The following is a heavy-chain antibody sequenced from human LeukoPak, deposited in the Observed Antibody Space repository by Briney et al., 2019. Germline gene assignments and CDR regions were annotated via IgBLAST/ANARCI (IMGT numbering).Heavy chain of an antibody. CDR2: IYYSGST. J-gene: IGHJ4*02. Sequence: SETLSLTCTVSGGSISSSSYYWGWIRQPPGKGLEWIGSIYYSGSTYYNPSLKSRVTISVDTSKNQFSLKLSSVTAADTAVYSCARFNYYDSSGYLDYWGQGTLVTVSS. V-gene: IGHV4-39*07. CDR3: ARFNYYDSSGYLDY. D-gene: IGHD3-22*01. CDR1: GGSISSSSYY.